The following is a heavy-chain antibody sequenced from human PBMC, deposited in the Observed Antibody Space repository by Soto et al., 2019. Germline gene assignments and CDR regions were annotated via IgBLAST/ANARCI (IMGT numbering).Heavy chain of an antibody. CDR2: ISWNSGSI. J-gene: IGHJ5*02. CDR3: AKFSYDILTGSGGWFDP. D-gene: IGHD3-9*01. V-gene: IGHV3-9*01. CDR1: GFTFDDYA. Sequence: PGGSLRLSCAASGFTFDDYAMHWVRQAPGKGLEWVSGISWNSGSIGYADSVKGRFTISRDNAKNSLYLQMNSLRAEDTALYYCAKFSYDILTGSGGWFDPWGQGTLVTVSS.